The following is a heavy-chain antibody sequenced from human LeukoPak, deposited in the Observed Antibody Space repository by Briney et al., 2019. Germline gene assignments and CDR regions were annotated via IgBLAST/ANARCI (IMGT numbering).Heavy chain of an antibody. CDR1: GGSISSGDYS. V-gene: IGHV4-30-4*07. D-gene: IGHD3-22*01. CDR3: ARGSFYFDTSGYYALLDY. CDR2: IYYSGNT. J-gene: IGHJ4*02. Sequence: SETLSLTCGVSGGSISSGDYSWHWLRQPPGKGLEWIGFIYYSGNTYYNPSLKSRVIVSVDTSKNHFSLKLSSVTAADTAVYYCARGSFYFDTSGYYALLDYWGQGTLVTVSS.